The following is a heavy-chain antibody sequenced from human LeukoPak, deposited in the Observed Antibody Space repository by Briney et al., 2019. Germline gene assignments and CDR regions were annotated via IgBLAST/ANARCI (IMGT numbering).Heavy chain of an antibody. CDR3: ARTEESGYSYGYFGYYYYMDV. J-gene: IGHJ6*03. V-gene: IGHV1-2*02. D-gene: IGHD5-18*01. CDR1: GYTFTGYY. CDR2: INPNSGGT. Sequence: ASVKVSCKASGYTFTGYYMNWVRQAPGQGLEWMGWINPNSGGTNYAQKFQGRVTMTRDTSISTAYMELSRLRSDDTAVYYCARTEESGYSYGYFGYYYYMDVWGKGTTVTVSS.